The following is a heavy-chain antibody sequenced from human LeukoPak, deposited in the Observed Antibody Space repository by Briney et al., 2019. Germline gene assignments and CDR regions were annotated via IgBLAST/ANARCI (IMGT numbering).Heavy chain of an antibody. Sequence: GGSLRLSCAASGFPFNSYWMTWVRQAPGKGLQWVANIRQDGNIKYYVDSVKGRFTISRDNSKDTLFLQMHSLRPGDTAVYYCVREDTPATANYWGQGTLVTISS. CDR3: VREDTPATANY. J-gene: IGHJ4*02. V-gene: IGHV3-7*03. D-gene: IGHD2-21*02. CDR2: IRQDGNIK. CDR1: GFPFNSYW.